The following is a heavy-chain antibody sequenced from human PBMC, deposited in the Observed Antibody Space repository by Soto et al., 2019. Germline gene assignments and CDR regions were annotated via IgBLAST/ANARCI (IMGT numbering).Heavy chain of an antibody. CDR2: ISSSSSYI. Sequence: ESGGGLVTPGGSLRLSCAASGFTFRSYSMNWVRQAPGKGLEWVSSISSSSSYIYYADSVKGRFTISRDNAKNSLYLQMNSLRAEDTAVYYCARDSDYYYYYYMDVWGKGTTVTVSS. CDR3: ARDSDYYYYYYMDV. CDR1: GFTFRSYS. V-gene: IGHV3-21*01. J-gene: IGHJ6*03.